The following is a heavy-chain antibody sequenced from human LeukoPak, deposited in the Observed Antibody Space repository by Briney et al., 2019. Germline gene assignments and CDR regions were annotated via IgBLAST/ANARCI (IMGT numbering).Heavy chain of an antibody. D-gene: IGHD3-10*01. CDR2: INPNSGGT. CDR3: ARDLWANYYGSGSYYLY. CDR1: GYTFTGYY. Sequence: ASVKVSCKASGYTFTGYYMHWVRQAPGQGLEWMGWINPNSGGTNYAQKFQGRVTMTRDTSISTAYMELSRLRSDDTAVYYCARDLWANYYGSGSYYLYWGQGTLVTVSS. V-gene: IGHV1-2*02. J-gene: IGHJ4*02.